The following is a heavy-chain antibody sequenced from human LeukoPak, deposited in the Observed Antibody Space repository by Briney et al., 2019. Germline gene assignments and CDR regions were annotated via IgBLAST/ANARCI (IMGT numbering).Heavy chain of an antibody. CDR2: IYTSGST. CDR3: ARDFRYGSGSYYNPPGFDP. D-gene: IGHD3-10*01. J-gene: IGHJ5*02. Sequence: PSETLSLTCSVSGGSITSYYWSWIRQPAGKGLEWIGRIYTSGSTNYNPSLKSRVTISVDTSKNQFSLKLSSVTAADTAVYYCARDFRYGSGSYYNPPGFDPWGQGTLVTVSS. V-gene: IGHV4-4*07. CDR1: GGSITSYY.